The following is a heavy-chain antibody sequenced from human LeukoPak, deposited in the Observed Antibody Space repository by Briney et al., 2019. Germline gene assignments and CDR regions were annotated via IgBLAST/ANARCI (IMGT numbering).Heavy chain of an antibody. V-gene: IGHV3-23*01. CDR2: ISGSGERT. J-gene: IGHJ4*02. CDR1: GFTFSTYA. D-gene: IGHD4-11*01. Sequence: GGSLRLSCVTSGFTFSTYAMSWVRQAPGKGLEWVSIISGSGERTYYADSVKGRFTVSRDNSKNTLYLQMKSLRADDTGVYYCARDAQRGFDYSNSLQYWGQGTPVTVST. CDR3: ARDAQRGFDYSNSLQY.